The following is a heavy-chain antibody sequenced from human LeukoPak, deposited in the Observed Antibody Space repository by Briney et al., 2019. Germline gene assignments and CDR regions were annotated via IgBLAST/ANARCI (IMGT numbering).Heavy chain of an antibody. D-gene: IGHD3-22*01. J-gene: IGHJ4*02. CDR1: GFTFSDYY. V-gene: IGHV3-11*01. Sequence: GGSLRLSCAASGFTFSDYYMSWIRQAPGKGLEWVSYISSSGSTIYYADSVKGRFTISRDNAKNSLYLQMNSLRAEDTAVYYCARGYYDSSGYYDRGYFDYWGQGTLVTASS. CDR2: ISSSGSTI. CDR3: ARGYYDSSGYYDRGYFDY.